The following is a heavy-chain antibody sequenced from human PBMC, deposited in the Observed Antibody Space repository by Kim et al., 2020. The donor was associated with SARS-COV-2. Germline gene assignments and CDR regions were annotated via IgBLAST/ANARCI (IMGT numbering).Heavy chain of an antibody. CDR1: GYSFTSYW. J-gene: IGHJ6*02. Sequence: GESLKISCKGSGYSFTSYWISWVRQMPGKGLEWMGRIDPSDSYTNYSPSFQGHVTISADKSISTAYLQWSSLKASDTAMYYCARAYGDYAQDYYGMDVWGQGTTVTVSS. D-gene: IGHD4-17*01. CDR2: IDPSDSYT. CDR3: ARAYGDYAQDYYGMDV. V-gene: IGHV5-10-1*01.